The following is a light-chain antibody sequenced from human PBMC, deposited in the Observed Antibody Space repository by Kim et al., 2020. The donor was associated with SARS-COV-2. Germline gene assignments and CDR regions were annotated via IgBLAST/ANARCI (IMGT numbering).Light chain of an antibody. CDR1: QTINSW. CDR3: QHCNGYPVT. Sequence: DTQMTQSPSTLSASVGDRVTMTCRASQTINSWLAWYQQKPGKAPKLLIYTASTLQNGVPSRFSGSKSGTEFTLTISSLQPDDFATYYCQHCNGYPVTFGGGTRWIS. V-gene: IGKV1-5*03. J-gene: IGKJ4*01. CDR2: TAS.